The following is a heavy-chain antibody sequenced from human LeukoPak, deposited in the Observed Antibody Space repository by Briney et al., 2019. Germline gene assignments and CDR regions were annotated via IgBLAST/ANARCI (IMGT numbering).Heavy chain of an antibody. CDR1: GGSISSYY. J-gene: IGHJ6*02. V-gene: IGHV4-59*01. Sequence: PSETLSLTCTVSGGSISSYYWGWIRQPPGKGLEWIGYIYYSGSTNYNPSLESRVTISVDTSKNQFSLKLSSVTAADTAVYYCARDNWNYGSSMDVWGQGTTVTVSS. CDR2: IYYSGST. CDR3: ARDNWNYGSSMDV. D-gene: IGHD1-7*01.